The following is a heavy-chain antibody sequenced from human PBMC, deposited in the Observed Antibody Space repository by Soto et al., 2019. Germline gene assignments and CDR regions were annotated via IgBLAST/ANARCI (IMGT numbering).Heavy chain of an antibody. CDR1: GYTYTSNY. CDR3: TTMTTVTQYYFDY. J-gene: IGHJ4*02. Sequence: GASVKVSCTASGYTYTSNYMHWVRQAPGQGLEWMGIINPSGGSTSYAQKFQGRVTMTRDTSTSTVYMELSSLRSEDTAVYYCTTMTTVTQYYFDYWGQGTLVTVSS. CDR2: INPSGGST. V-gene: IGHV1-46*03. D-gene: IGHD4-17*01.